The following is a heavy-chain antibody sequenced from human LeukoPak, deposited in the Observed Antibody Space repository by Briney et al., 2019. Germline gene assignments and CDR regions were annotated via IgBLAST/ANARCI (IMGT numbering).Heavy chain of an antibody. CDR3: ARVGIAGRFYFDC. D-gene: IGHD6-6*01. CDR2: INPSGGST. CDR1: GGTFSSYD. Sequence: ASVKVSCKASGGTFSSYDISWVRQAPGQGLEWMAIINPSGGSTSYAQKFQGRVTMTRDTSTSTVYMELSSLTSEDTAVYYCARVGIAGRFYFDCWGQGTLVTVSS. V-gene: IGHV1-46*01. J-gene: IGHJ4*02.